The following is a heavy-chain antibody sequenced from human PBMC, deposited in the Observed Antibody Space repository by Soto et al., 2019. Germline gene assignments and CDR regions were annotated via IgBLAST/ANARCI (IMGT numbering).Heavy chain of an antibody. CDR1: GGSISGNY. D-gene: IGHD2-15*01. CDR3: AKYTAVVADC. J-gene: IGHJ4*02. Sequence: QVQLQESGPGLMKPSETLSLTCTVSGGSISGNYWSWIRQTPGKGLEWIGYMYFTGSTNYNPSLKSRVTMSGDTSKNQCSLKLSSVTAADTAIYYSAKYTAVVADCWGQRTLVTVSS. V-gene: IGHV4-59*01. CDR2: MYFTGST.